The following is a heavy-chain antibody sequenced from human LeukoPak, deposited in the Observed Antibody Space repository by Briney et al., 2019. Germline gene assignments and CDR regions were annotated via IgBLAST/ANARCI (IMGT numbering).Heavy chain of an antibody. CDR2: IYTSGST. CDR1: GGSINNFY. Sequence: SETLSLTCTVSGGSINNFYWSWIRQPPGKGLEWIGRIYTSGSTNYNASLKSRVSMSVDTSKNQFSLKLSSVTAADTAVFYCARENSGSYREFDYWGQGTLVTVSS. D-gene: IGHD1-26*01. J-gene: IGHJ4*02. V-gene: IGHV4-4*07. CDR3: ARENSGSYREFDY.